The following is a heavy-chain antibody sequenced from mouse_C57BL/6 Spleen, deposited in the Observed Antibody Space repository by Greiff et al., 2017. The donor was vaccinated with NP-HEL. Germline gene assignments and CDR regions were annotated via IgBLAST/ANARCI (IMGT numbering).Heavy chain of an antibody. D-gene: IGHD1-1*01. CDR3: ARTPFYGSSYGYFDV. J-gene: IGHJ1*03. V-gene: IGHV1-82*01. CDR2: IYPGDGDT. Sequence: QVQLQQSGPELVKPGASVKISCKASGYAFSSSWLNWVKQRPGQGLEWIGRIYPGDGDTNYNGKFKGKATLTADKSSSTAYMQLSSLTSEDSAVYFCARTPFYGSSYGYFDVWGTGTTVTVSS. CDR1: GYAFSSSW.